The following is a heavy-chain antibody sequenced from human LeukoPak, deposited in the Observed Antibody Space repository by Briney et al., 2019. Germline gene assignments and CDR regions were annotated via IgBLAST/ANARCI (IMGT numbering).Heavy chain of an antibody. CDR3: AREGLVVPAAVIPSMDV. D-gene: IGHD2-2*01. CDR1: GFTFDDYG. V-gene: IGHV3-20*04. Sequence: GGSLRLSCAASGFTFDDYGMRWVRQAPGKGLEWVSGINWNGGSTGYADSVKGRFTISRDNAKNSLYLQMNSLRAEDTALYYCAREGLVVPAAVIPSMDVWGKGTTVTVSS. J-gene: IGHJ6*03. CDR2: INWNGGST.